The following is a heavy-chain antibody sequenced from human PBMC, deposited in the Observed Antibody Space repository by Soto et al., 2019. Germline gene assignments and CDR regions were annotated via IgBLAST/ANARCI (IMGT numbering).Heavy chain of an antibody. CDR3: ARGGAMGVDY. CDR1: GFTFNTHW. D-gene: IGHD1-26*01. CDR2: IYFDGITT. J-gene: IGHJ4*02. V-gene: IGHV3-74*01. Sequence: RLSCTASGFTFNTHWMHWVRQAPGKGLVWASRIYFDGITTNYADSVKGRLTVSRDNAKNTVYLHVNTLRDEDTAVYYCARGGAMGVDYWGQGTLVTVSS.